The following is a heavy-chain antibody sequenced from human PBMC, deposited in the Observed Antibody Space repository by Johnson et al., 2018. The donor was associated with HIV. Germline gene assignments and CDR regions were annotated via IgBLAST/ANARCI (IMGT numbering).Heavy chain of an antibody. CDR3: AKARLIAADDAFDI. Sequence: VQLVESGGGVVQPGGSLRLSCAASGFTFSSYGMHWVRQAPGKGLEWVAFIRYDGSNKYYADSVKGRFTISRDNSKNTLYLQMNSLRAEDTAVYYCAKARLIAADDAFDIWGQGTMVTVSS. CDR2: IRYDGSNK. V-gene: IGHV3-30*02. D-gene: IGHD6-6*01. J-gene: IGHJ3*02. CDR1: GFTFSSYG.